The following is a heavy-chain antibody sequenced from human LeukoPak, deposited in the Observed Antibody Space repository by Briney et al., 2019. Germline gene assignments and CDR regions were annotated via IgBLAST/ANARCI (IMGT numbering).Heavy chain of an antibody. D-gene: IGHD3-22*01. CDR1: GGSISSYY. Sequence: SETLSLTCTVSGGSISSYYWSWIRQPAGEGLEWIGHIYTSGSTKYGPSLKSRVTMSVDTSKNQFSLKLSSVTAADTAVYYCARVADYYDSSGYSPGAFDIWGQGTMVTVSS. J-gene: IGHJ3*02. V-gene: IGHV4-4*07. CDR2: IYTSGST. CDR3: ARVADYYDSSGYSPGAFDI.